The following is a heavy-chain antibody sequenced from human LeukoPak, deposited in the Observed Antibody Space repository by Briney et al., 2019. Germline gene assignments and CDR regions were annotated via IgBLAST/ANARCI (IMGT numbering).Heavy chain of an antibody. V-gene: IGHV3-23*01. Sequence: GGSLRLSCAASGFTFSSYNMNWVRQAPGKGLEWVSAISGSGGSTYYAESVKGRCTISRDNSKKTLFLQMNSLRAEDTAVYYCAKGSNNYPDNFDYWGQGTLVTVSS. J-gene: IGHJ4*02. CDR1: GFTFSSYN. D-gene: IGHD1-1*01. CDR2: ISGSGGST. CDR3: AKGSNNYPDNFDY.